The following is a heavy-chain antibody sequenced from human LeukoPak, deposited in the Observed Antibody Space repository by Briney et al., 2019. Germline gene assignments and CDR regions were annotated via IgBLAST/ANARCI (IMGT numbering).Heavy chain of an antibody. Sequence: KASETLSLTCTVSGGSISGGYYWGWIRQPPGKGLEWIGSIYHSGSTYYNPSLKSRVTISVDTSKNQFSLKLGSVTAADTAVYYCARGGFSSDYYGSGSYYIPGYFDYWGQGTLVTVSS. CDR1: GGSISGGYY. J-gene: IGHJ4*02. CDR2: IYHSGST. V-gene: IGHV4-38-2*02. CDR3: ARGGFSSDYYGSGSYYIPGYFDY. D-gene: IGHD3-10*01.